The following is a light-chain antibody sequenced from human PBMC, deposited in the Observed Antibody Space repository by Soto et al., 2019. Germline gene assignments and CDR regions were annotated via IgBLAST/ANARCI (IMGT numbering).Light chain of an antibody. Sequence: DIQLTQSPSFLSASVGDRVTITCRASQDVSDYLAWYQHAPGKAPNLLIYAAYTLQSGVPSRFSDSGSGTEFSLTITSLQPEDFATYYCQYLNGAPTITFGQGTRLEIK. V-gene: IGKV1-9*01. J-gene: IGKJ5*01. CDR1: QDVSDY. CDR2: AAY. CDR3: QYLNGAPTIT.